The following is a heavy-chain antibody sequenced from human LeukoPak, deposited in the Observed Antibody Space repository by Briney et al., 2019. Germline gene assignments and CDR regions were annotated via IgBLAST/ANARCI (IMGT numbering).Heavy chain of an antibody. CDR2: IYTSGST. V-gene: IGHV4-4*09. J-gene: IGHJ5*02. CDR1: GGSISSYY. CDR3: ARHATTGSGSYYLSGFDP. D-gene: IGHD3-10*01. Sequence: SETLSLTCTVSGGSISSYYWSWIRQPPGKGLEWIGYIYTSGSTNYNPSLKSRVTISVDTSKNQFSLKLSSVTAADTVVYYCARHATTGSGSYYLSGFDPWGQGTLVTVSS.